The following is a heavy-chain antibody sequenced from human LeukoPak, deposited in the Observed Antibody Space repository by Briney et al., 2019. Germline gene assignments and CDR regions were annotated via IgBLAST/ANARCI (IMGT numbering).Heavy chain of an antibody. V-gene: IGHV3-48*03. CDR1: GFTFSTYE. CDR3: ARDAYSGGWRPTYFDY. CDR2: ISISGTTI. J-gene: IGHJ4*02. Sequence: GGSLRLSCAASGFTFSTYEMNWVRQAPGKGLEWVSYISISGTTIYYADSVKGRFTISRDNAKNSLYLQMNSLRADDTAVYYCARDAYSGGWRPTYFDYWGQGTLVTVSS. D-gene: IGHD6-19*01.